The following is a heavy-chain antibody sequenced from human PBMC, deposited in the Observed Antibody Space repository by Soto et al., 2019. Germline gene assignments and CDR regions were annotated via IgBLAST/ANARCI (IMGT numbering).Heavy chain of an antibody. CDR3: AKDQVAVAGTDYYGMDV. CDR1: GSTFSSYA. J-gene: IGHJ6*02. V-gene: IGHV3-23*01. D-gene: IGHD6-19*01. Sequence: GGSLRLSCAASGSTFSSYAMSWVRQAPGKGLEWVSAISGSGGSTYYADSVKGRFTISRDNSKNTLYLQMNSLRAEDTAVYYCAKDQVAVAGTDYYGMDVWGQGTTVTVSS. CDR2: ISGSGGST.